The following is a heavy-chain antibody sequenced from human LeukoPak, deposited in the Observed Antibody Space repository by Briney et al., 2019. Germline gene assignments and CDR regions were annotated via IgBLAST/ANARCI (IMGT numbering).Heavy chain of an antibody. J-gene: IGHJ4*02. V-gene: IGHV4-34*01. CDR3: ARGPVPAAYSWLDY. Sequence: SETLSLTCAVYGGSFSGYYWSWIRQPPGKGLEWIGEINHSGSTNYNPSLKSRVTISVDTSKNQFPLKLSSVTAADTAVYYCARGPVPAAYSWLDYWGQGTLVTVSS. CDR2: INHSGST. D-gene: IGHD2-2*01. CDR1: GGSFSGYY.